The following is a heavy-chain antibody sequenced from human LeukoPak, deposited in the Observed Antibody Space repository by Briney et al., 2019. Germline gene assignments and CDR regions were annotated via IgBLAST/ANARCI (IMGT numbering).Heavy chain of an antibody. D-gene: IGHD3-10*01. V-gene: IGHV1-2*02. CDR1: GYTFTDYY. CDR2: IYPNRGGT. Sequence: ASVKVSCKVPGYTFTDYYIHWVRQAPGQGLEWMGWIYPNRGGTTYSQKFQGRVTMTRDTSISTAYMELTRLRSDDTAVYYCARDLLATGYYYGSGSSPAFDYWGQGTLVTVSS. J-gene: IGHJ4*02. CDR3: ARDLLATGYYYGSGSSPAFDY.